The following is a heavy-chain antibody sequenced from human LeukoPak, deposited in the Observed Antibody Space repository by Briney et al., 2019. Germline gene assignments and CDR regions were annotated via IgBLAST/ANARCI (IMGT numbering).Heavy chain of an antibody. CDR2: IHHSGRS. CDR3: ARGGNRFGGFYFDY. D-gene: IGHD3-10*01. V-gene: IGHV4-59*06. J-gene: IGHJ4*02. CDR1: GGSISSYY. Sequence: PSETLSLTCTVSGGSISSYYWSWIRQPAGKGLESIGFIHHSGRSRHNPSLKDRVAISVDTSRKQFALKLSSVTAADTAMYYCARGGNRFGGFYFDYWGQGIQVIVSS.